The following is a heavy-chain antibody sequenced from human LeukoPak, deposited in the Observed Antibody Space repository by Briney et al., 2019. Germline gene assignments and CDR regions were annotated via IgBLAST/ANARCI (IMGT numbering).Heavy chain of an antibody. V-gene: IGHV4-4*02. D-gene: IGHD5-18*01. CDR1: GGSVSHSNW. CDR3: ARFPPPLFSDTAMVDY. CDR2: VHPSEGT. Sequence: SETLSLTCAVSGGSVSHSNWWTWVRQSPGKGLEWIGEVHPSEGTNYNPSLKSRVTISVDTSKNQFSLKLSSVTAADTAVYYCARFPPPLFSDTAMVDYWGQGTLVTVSS. J-gene: IGHJ4*02.